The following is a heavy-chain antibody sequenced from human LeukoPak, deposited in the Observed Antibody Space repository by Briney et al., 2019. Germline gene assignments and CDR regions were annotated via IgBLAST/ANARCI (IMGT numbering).Heavy chain of an antibody. Sequence: GGSRRLSCAASGFTFSGFGMHWVRQAPGKGLEWVEVIWYDGSNKYYADSVKGRFTISRDNPKNTLYVQMNSLRAEDTAVYYCARGRGADYGGNSGYFDYWGQGTLVTVSS. J-gene: IGHJ4*02. CDR2: IWYDGSNK. D-gene: IGHD4-23*01. CDR1: GFTFSGFG. V-gene: IGHV3-33*01. CDR3: ARGRGADYGGNSGYFDY.